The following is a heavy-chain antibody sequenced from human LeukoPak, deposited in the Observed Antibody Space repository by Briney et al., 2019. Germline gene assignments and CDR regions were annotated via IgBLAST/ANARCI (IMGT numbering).Heavy chain of an antibody. D-gene: IGHD5-24*01. V-gene: IGHV1-46*01. J-gene: IGHJ5*02. Sequence: ASVKVSCKAFGYTFTNNWMHWVRQAPGQGPEWMGLISPTGGSTAYAQKFQGRVTLTRDMSTSADYLELSSLRSEDTAVYYCARDNSVRDEAWWFYPWGQGTLVTVSS. CDR3: ARDNSVRDEAWWFYP. CDR2: ISPTGGST. CDR1: GYTFTNNW.